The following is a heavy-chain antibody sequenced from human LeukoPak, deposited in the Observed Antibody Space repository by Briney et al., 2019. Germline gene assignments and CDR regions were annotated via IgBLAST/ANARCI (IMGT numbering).Heavy chain of an antibody. CDR1: GITFNSYT. D-gene: IGHD3-3*01. J-gene: IGHJ4*02. V-gene: IGHV3-21*04. CDR3: ASTTNYDFWSGPLGV. Sequence: GGSLRLSCAASGITFNSYTMNWVRQAPGKGLEWVSSISSSSSYIYYAASVKGRFTISRDNAKNSLYLQMNSLRAEDTALYYCASTTNYDFWSGPLGVWGQGTLVTVSS. CDR2: ISSSSSYI.